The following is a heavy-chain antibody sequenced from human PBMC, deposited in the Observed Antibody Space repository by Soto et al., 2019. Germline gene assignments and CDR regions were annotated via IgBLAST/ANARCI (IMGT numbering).Heavy chain of an antibody. J-gene: IGHJ6*02. CDR1: GLSLRTTGVG. CDR3: VQSRCGGDCLEIYSSHAYNGLDG. D-gene: IGHD2-21*02. CDR2: RYWDDDK. V-gene: IGHV2-5*02. Sequence: QVTLKESGPTLVKPTPTLTLTCTVSGLSLRTTGVGVGWVRQPPGKALEWRALRYWDDDKRYSPSLRSRLTINKDISEKQVVLTMTNIDTVDTATYYCVQSRCGGDCLEIYSSHAYNGLDGWGQGPTVTVSS.